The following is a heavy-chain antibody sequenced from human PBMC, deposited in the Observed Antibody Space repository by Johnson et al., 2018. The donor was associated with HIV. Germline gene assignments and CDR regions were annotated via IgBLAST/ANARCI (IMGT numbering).Heavy chain of an antibody. CDR2: ISSSGKSA. D-gene: IGHD3-10*01. CDR3: ARTLGFGTEDAFDI. V-gene: IGHV3-11*04. J-gene: IGHJ3*02. Sequence: QVQLMESGGGLVNPGGSLRLSCITSGFTFSDYYMSWIRQAPGKGLEWVSYISSSGKSANYADSVKGRFTISRDNAKNSLYLQMNSLRAEDTAVYYCARTLGFGTEDAFDIWGQGTMVTVSS. CDR1: GFTFSDYY.